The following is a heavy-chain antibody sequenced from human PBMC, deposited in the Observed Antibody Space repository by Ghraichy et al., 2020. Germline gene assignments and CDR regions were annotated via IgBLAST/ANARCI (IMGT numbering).Heavy chain of an antibody. D-gene: IGHD6-6*01. CDR2: ISGSGGST. J-gene: IGHJ4*02. CDR3: AKLLIAARPDQSVDH. Sequence: TLSLTCAASGFTFSSYAMSWVRQAPGKGLEWVSAISGSGGSTYYADSVKGRFTISRDNSKNTLYLQMNSLRAEDTAVYYCAKLLIAARPDQSVDHWGQGTLVTVSS. V-gene: IGHV3-23*01. CDR1: GFTFSSYA.